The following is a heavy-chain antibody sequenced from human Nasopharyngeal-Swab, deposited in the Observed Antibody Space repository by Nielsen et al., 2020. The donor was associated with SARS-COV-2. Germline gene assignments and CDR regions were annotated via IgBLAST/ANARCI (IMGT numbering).Heavy chain of an antibody. CDR2: INHSGTT. CDR1: GGSFSGYY. V-gene: IGHV4-34*01. Sequence: ESLKISCAVYGGSFSGYYWSWIRQPPGKGLEWIGEINHSGTTSYHPSLKSRVTISSDTSKNQFSLKLSSVTAADTAVYYCARGHRSISMIVVVIATAHFYFDSWGRGTLVTVTS. D-gene: IGHD3-22*01. J-gene: IGHJ4*02. CDR3: ARGHRSISMIVVVIATAHFYFDS.